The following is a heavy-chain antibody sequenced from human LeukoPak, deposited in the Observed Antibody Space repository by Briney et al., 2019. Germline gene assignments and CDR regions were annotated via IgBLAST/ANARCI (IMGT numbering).Heavy chain of an antibody. D-gene: IGHD5-18*01. CDR2: ISSSGGTI. Sequence: PGGSLRLSCAASGFTFSNYEMNWVRQAPGKGLEWVSYISSSGGTIYYADSVKGRFTISRDNAKNSLYLQMNSLRAEDTAVYYCAQIYTYGSSQFDYWGQGTLVTVSS. V-gene: IGHV3-48*03. CDR1: GFTFSNYE. J-gene: IGHJ4*02. CDR3: AQIYTYGSSQFDY.